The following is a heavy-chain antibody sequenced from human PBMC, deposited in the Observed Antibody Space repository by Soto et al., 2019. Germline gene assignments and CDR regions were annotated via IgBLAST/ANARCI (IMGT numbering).Heavy chain of an antibody. Sequence: QVQLVESGGGVVQPGRSLRLSCAASGFTFSSYGMHWVRQAPGKGLEWVAVIWYDGSNKYYADSVKGRFTISRDNSKNPLYLQMNSLRAEDTAVYYCAREKGLVVTTHYYYGMDVWGQGTTVTVSS. V-gene: IGHV3-33*01. CDR3: AREKGLVVTTHYYYGMDV. D-gene: IGHD2-21*02. CDR1: GFTFSSYG. J-gene: IGHJ6*02. CDR2: IWYDGSNK.